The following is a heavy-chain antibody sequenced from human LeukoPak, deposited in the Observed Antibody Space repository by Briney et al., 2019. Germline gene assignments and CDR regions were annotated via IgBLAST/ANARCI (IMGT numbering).Heavy chain of an antibody. CDR3: ARQELLWFGGLNWFDT. V-gene: IGHV5-51*01. J-gene: IGHJ5*02. CDR2: IYSCDSDT. Sequence: GESLKISCKCSGYSFTSYWIGWVRQMPGKGLEWMGIIYSCDSDTRYSPSFQGQVTISADKYISTAYLQWSSLKASDTAMYYCARQELLWFGGLNWFDTWGQGNLVTVSS. D-gene: IGHD3-10*01. CDR1: GYSFTSYW.